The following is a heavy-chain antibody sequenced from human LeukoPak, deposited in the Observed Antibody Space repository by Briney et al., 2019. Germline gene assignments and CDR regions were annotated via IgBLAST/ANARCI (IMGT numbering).Heavy chain of an antibody. CDR1: GYTFTSYG. CDR3: ARRGQCTSTSCYQYYYYGMDV. Sequence: ASVKVSCKASGYTFTSYGISWVRQAPGQGLERMGWISAYNGNANYAQKLQGRVTVTTDTSTSTAYMELRSLRSDDTAVYYCARRGQCTSTSCYQYYYYGMDVWGQGTTVTVSS. CDR2: ISAYNGNA. V-gene: IGHV1-18*01. D-gene: IGHD2-2*01. J-gene: IGHJ6*02.